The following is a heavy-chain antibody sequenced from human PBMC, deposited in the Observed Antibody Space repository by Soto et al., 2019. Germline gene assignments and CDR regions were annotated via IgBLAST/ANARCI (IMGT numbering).Heavy chain of an antibody. Sequence: GASVKVSCKASGFTFTSSAVQWVRQARGQRLEWKGWIVVGSGNTNYAQKFQERVTITRDMSTSTAYMELSSLRSEDTAVYYCAAAPMTTVTTDKTYYYGMDVWGQGTTVTVSS. CDR1: GFTFTSSA. J-gene: IGHJ6*02. D-gene: IGHD4-17*01. CDR3: AAAPMTTVTTDKTYYYGMDV. CDR2: IVVGSGNT. V-gene: IGHV1-58*01.